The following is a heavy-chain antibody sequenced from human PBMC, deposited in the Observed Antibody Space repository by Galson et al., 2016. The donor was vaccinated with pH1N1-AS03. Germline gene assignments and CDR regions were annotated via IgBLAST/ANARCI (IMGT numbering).Heavy chain of an antibody. CDR3: ARGPVSYSNYWFPPPDY. Sequence: SLRLSCAASGFTFSSYAMFWVRQAPGKGLEYVSAISGNGFSIYYASSVKDRFTISRDNSKNTLFLQMGSLRPEDMAVYYCARGPVSYSNYWFPPPDYWGQGALVTVSS. V-gene: IGHV3-64*01. CDR2: ISGNGFSI. D-gene: IGHD6-13*01. J-gene: IGHJ4*02. CDR1: GFTFSSYA.